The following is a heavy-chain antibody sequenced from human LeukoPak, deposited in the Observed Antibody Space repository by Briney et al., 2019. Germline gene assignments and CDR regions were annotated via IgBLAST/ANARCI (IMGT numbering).Heavy chain of an antibody. Sequence: SETLSLTCAVYGGSFSGYYWSWIRQPPGKGLEWIGEINHSGSTNYNPSLKSRVTISVDTSKNQFSLKLSSVTAADTAVYYCARGNTATNYYYYVDAWGKGTTVTVSS. J-gene: IGHJ6*03. CDR2: INHSGST. CDR1: GGSFSGYY. V-gene: IGHV4-34*01. D-gene: IGHD5-18*01. CDR3: ARGNTATNYYYYVDA.